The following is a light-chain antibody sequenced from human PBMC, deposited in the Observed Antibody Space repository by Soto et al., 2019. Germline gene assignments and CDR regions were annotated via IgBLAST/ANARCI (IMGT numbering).Light chain of an antibody. CDR3: QQYDSAPLT. CDR1: QSVSSSF. J-gene: IGKJ4*01. CDR2: GAS. V-gene: IGKV3-20*01. Sequence: EIVLTQSPGTLSLSPGERATLSFRASQSVSSSFLAWYQQTPGQAPRLLIYGASCRATGIPDRFSGSGSGTDFTLTISRLEPEDFEVYYCQQYDSAPLTVGGGTKVESK.